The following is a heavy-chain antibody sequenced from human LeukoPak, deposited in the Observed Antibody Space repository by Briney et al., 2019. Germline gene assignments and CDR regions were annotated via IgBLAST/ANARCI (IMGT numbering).Heavy chain of an antibody. CDR3: TRVSALLWFGELLRDYYYGMDV. J-gene: IGHJ6*04. CDR2: IRSKAYGGTT. Sequence: GGSLRLSCTASAFTFGDYAMSWVRQAPGKGLEWVGFIRSKAYGGTTEYAASVKGRFTISRDDSKSIAYLQMNSLKTEDTAVYYCTRVSALLWFGELLRDYYYGMDVWGKETAVSVSS. V-gene: IGHV3-49*04. D-gene: IGHD3-10*01. CDR1: AFTFGDYA.